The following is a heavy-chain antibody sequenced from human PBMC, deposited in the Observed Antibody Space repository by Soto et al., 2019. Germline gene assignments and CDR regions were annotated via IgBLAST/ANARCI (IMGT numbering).Heavy chain of an antibody. Sequence: EVQLVESGGGLVQPGGSLRLSCAASGFTFSSYWMSWVRQAPGKGLEWVANIKQDGSEKYYVDSVKGRFTISRDNAKNSLYLQMNSLRAEDTAVYYCARPGLQWLGRPFDYWGQGTLVTVSS. J-gene: IGHJ4*02. CDR2: IKQDGSEK. D-gene: IGHD6-19*01. CDR3: ARPGLQWLGRPFDY. CDR1: GFTFSSYW. V-gene: IGHV3-7*01.